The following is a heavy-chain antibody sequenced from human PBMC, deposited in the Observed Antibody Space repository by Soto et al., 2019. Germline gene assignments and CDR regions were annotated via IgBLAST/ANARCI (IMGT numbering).Heavy chain of an antibody. CDR3: ARGEGSGSNALGH. CDR2: IQDGGSI. Sequence: EVLLEESGGGFVQPWGSLRLSCAASGFTVSNNYMTWVRQAPGKGLEWVAVIQDGGSISYADSVSDRFTISRDNSKNTVFLEMNNLRPEDTAVYFCARGEGSGSNALGHWGQGTLVTVSS. V-gene: IGHV3-66*01. D-gene: IGHD3-16*01. CDR1: GFTVSNNY. J-gene: IGHJ4*02.